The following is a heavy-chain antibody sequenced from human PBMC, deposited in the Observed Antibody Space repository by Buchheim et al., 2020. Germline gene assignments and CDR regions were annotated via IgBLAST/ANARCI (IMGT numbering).Heavy chain of an antibody. Sequence: QVQLQESGPGLVKPSETLSLTCTVSGGSVSSGSYYWRWIRQPPGKGLEWIGYIYYSGSTNYNPSLKSRVTISVDTSKNQFSLKLSSVTAADTAVYYCAMMSRPYYDFWSGYFDYWGQGTL. D-gene: IGHD3-3*01. CDR1: GGSVSSGSYY. CDR2: IYYSGST. CDR3: AMMSRPYYDFWSGYFDY. J-gene: IGHJ4*02. V-gene: IGHV4-61*01.